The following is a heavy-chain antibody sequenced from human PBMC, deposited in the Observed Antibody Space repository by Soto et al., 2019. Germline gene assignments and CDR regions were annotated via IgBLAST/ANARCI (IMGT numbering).Heavy chain of an antibody. V-gene: IGHV3-9*01. J-gene: IGHJ4*02. D-gene: IGHD2-15*01. CDR3: AKDSSSWTNYFDY. CDR2: ISWNSGSI. CDR1: GFTFDDYA. Sequence: EVQLVESGGALVQPGRSLRLSCAASGFTFDDYAMHWVRQAPGKGLEWVSGISWNSGSIGYVDSVKGRFTISRDNAKNSLYLQMNSLRAEDTALYYCAKDSSSWTNYFDYWGQGTLVTVSS.